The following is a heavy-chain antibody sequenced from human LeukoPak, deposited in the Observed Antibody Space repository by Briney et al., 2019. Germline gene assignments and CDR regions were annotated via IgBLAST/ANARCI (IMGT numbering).Heavy chain of an antibody. V-gene: IGHV1-24*01. D-gene: IGHD1-7*01. CDR1: GYTLTELS. Sequence: ASVKVSCKVSGYTLTELSMHWVRQGPGEGLEWMGGFDPEDGETLYAHKFQGRVTMTADTSTDTAYMELSSLRSEDTAVFYCTTYTGTTAFEYWGQGTLVTVSS. CDR2: FDPEDGET. CDR3: TTYTGTTAFEY. J-gene: IGHJ4*02.